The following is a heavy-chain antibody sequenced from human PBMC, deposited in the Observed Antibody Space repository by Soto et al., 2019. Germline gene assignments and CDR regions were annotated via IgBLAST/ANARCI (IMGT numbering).Heavy chain of an antibody. CDR3: ARAGYSYGYSRGVDY. J-gene: IGHJ4*02. D-gene: IGHD5-18*01. CDR1: GFTFSSYG. CDR2: IWYDGSNK. Sequence: GGSLRLSCAASGFTFSSYGMHWVRQAPGKGLEWVAVIWYDGSNKYYADSVKGRFTISRDNSKNTLYLQMNSLRAEDTAVYYCARAGYSYGYSRGVDYWGQGTLVTVSS. V-gene: IGHV3-33*01.